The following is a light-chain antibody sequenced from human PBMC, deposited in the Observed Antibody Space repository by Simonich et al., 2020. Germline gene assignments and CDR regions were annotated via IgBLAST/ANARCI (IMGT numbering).Light chain of an antibody. CDR2: VFR. Sequence: QSALTQPRSVSGSPVQSVTISCTGTSSDVGGYKYVSWYQQHPGKAPKLMIYVFRKRPSGVPDLFSGSKSGNTASLTISGLQAEDEADYYCCSYAGSYTWVFGGGTKLTVL. CDR1: SSDVGGYKY. J-gene: IGLJ3*02. CDR3: CSYAGSYTWV. V-gene: IGLV2-11*01.